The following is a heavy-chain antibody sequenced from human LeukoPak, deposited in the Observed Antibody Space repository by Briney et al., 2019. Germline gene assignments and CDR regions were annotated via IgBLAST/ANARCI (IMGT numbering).Heavy chain of an antibody. D-gene: IGHD3-10*01. CDR2: ISYDGSNK. CDR3: ARDSRIYYYGSGSLDY. J-gene: IGHJ4*02. CDR1: GFTFSSYG. Sequence: GGSLRLSCAASGFTFSSYGMHWVRQAPGKGLEWVAVISYDGSNKYYADSVKGRFTISRDNSKNTLYLQMNSLRAEDTAVYYCARDSRIYYYGSGSLDYWGQGTLVTVSS. V-gene: IGHV3-30*03.